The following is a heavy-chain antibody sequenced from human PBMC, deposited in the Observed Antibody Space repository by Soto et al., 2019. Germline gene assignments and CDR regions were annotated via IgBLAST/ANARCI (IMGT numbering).Heavy chain of an antibody. Sequence: VGSLRLSCAASGFAFSSYGMHWVRQAPGKGLEWVAVISYDGSNKYYADSVKGRFTISRDNSKNTLYLQMNSLRAEDTAVYYCAKDANYDSSGYDFPTDLGVDYWGQGTLVTVSS. J-gene: IGHJ4*02. CDR2: ISYDGSNK. CDR1: GFAFSSYG. CDR3: AKDANYDSSGYDFPTDLGVDY. V-gene: IGHV3-30*18. D-gene: IGHD3-22*01.